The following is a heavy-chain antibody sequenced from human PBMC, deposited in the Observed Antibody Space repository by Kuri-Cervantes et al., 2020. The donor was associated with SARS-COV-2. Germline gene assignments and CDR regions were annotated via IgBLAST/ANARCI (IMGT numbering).Heavy chain of an antibody. CDR2: AYHSAPP. CDR3: ARVVREEFSSPLTNWLDP. D-gene: IGHD6-6*01. J-gene: IGHJ5*02. CDR1: GGSFSGYY. Sequence: SEILSPTCAVYGGSFSGYYWSWIPQPPGKALEWIGSAYHSAPPHYNPSLKSRVSIVVDTSSNQFSPTLRSVTTADTAVYYCARVVREEFSSPLTNWLDPWGQGVLVTVSS. V-gene: IGHV4-59*01.